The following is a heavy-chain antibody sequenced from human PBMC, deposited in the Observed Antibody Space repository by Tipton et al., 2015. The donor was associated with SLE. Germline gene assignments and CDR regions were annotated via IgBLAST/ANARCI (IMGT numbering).Heavy chain of an antibody. CDR2: IFYSGST. Sequence: TLSLTCAVSGYSISSGYFWGWIRQHPGKGLEWIGYIFYSGSTYYNPSLKSRVTISLDTSKNQFSLKLSSVTAADTAVYYCARVFYVGYYWFDPWGQGTLVTVSS. CDR1: GYSISSGYF. V-gene: IGHV4-31*11. D-gene: IGHD3-16*01. CDR3: ARVFYVGYYWFDP. J-gene: IGHJ5*02.